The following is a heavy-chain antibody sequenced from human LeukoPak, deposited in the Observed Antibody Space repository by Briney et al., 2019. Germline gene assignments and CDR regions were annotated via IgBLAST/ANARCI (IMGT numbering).Heavy chain of an antibody. Sequence: GGSLRLSCAASGFTFSSYSMNWVRQAPGKGLEWVSAISGSGGSTYYADSVKGRFTISRDNSKNTLYLQMNSLRAEDTAVYYCAKAQYYYDSSGYYYPFDYWGQGTLVTVSS. V-gene: IGHV3-23*01. J-gene: IGHJ4*02. CDR2: ISGSGGST. D-gene: IGHD3-22*01. CDR1: GFTFSSYS. CDR3: AKAQYYYDSSGYYYPFDY.